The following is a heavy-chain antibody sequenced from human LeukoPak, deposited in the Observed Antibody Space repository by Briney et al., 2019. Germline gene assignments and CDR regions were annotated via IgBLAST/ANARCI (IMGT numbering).Heavy chain of an antibody. CDR1: GGSFNNYY. J-gene: IGHJ5*02. CDR3: ASSSSTDPQLDP. Sequence: SETLSLTCAVYGGSFNNYYWNWIRQPPGKGLEWIGEINHSGSTKYNPSLKSRLTISVATSKNQFSLKVTSVTAADTAVYYCASSSSTDPQLDPWGQGTLVTVSS. V-gene: IGHV4-34*01. CDR2: INHSGST. D-gene: IGHD4-11*01.